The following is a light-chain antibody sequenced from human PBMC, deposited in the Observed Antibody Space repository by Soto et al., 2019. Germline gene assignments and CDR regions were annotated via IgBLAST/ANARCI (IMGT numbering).Light chain of an antibody. CDR1: QSISSY. V-gene: IGKV1-5*03. J-gene: IGKJ4*02. CDR2: EAA. CDR3: QQYSYYPRT. Sequence: IRVTPYPSSFSASTGYRLTISCRASQSISSYLAWYQQKPGKAPKLLIYEAASLESGVPSRFSGSRSGTEFTLTISSLQPNDFATYYCQQYSYYPRTFGEGTKVDI.